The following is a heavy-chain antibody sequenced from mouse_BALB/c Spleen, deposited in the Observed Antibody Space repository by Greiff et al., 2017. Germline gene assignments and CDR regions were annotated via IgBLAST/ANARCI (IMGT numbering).Heavy chain of an antibody. CDR2: ISNGGGST. J-gene: IGHJ3*01. Sequence: EVHLVESGGGLVQPGGSLKLSCAASGFTFSSYTMSWVRQTPEKRLEWVAYISNGGGSTYYPDTVKGRFTISRDNDKNTLYLQMSSLKSEDTAMYYCERHGSWCAYWGQGTLVTVSA. CDR1: GFTFSSYT. CDR3: ERHGSWCAY. V-gene: IGHV5-12-2*01.